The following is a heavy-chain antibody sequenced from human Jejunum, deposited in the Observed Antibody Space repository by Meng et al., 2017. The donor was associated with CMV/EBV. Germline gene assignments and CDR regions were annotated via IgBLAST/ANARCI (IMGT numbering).Heavy chain of an antibody. D-gene: IGHD6-19*01. J-gene: IGHJ4*02. V-gene: IGHV3-74*01. Sequence: VQLVESGGGLVQPGGSLRLSCAASGFTFSTHWMHWIRQPPGKGLVWVTRITTDGITTSYADSVKGRFTISRDNAKNTVYLQMDSLRGEDTAVYFCARGVAGMSFVDSWGQGTLVTVSS. CDR2: ITTDGITT. CDR1: GFTFSTHW. CDR3: ARGVAGMSFVDS.